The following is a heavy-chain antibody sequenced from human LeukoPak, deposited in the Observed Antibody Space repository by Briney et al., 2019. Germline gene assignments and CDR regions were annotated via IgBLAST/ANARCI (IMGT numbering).Heavy chain of an antibody. Sequence: GPSLRLSRAASGFTFSDYYISWIRQAPGKGLEWVSYISSSGSTLYYADSVKGRFTISRDNAKNSLYLQMNSLRAEDTAVYYCARDRLLYDSSAPHAFDIWGQGTMVTVSS. CDR1: GFTFSDYY. CDR2: ISSSGSTL. J-gene: IGHJ3*02. D-gene: IGHD3-22*01. V-gene: IGHV3-11*04. CDR3: ARDRLLYDSSAPHAFDI.